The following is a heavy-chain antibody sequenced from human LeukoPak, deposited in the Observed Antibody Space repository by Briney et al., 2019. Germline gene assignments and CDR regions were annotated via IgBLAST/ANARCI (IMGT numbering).Heavy chain of an antibody. J-gene: IGHJ4*02. V-gene: IGHV3-74*01. CDR2: IASDGSST. CDR1: GFTFSSYW. Sequence: PGGCLRLSCAASGFTFSSYWMNWVRHAPGKGLVWVSRIASDGSSTTYADSVKGRFSISRDNAKNTLYLQMNSLRVEDTAVYCCARGRPHGNDYWGQGTLVTVSS. D-gene: IGHD4-23*01. CDR3: ARGRPHGNDY.